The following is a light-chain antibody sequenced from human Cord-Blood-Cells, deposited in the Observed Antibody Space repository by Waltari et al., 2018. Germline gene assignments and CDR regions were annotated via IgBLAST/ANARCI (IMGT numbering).Light chain of an antibody. CDR1: QDISNY. Sequence: DIHMTKSPSSLSASVGDRATLTCRASQDISNYLAWYQQKPGKVPKLLIYAASTLQSGVPSRFSGSGSGTDFTLTISSLQPEDVATYYCQKYNSALWTFGQGTKVEIK. CDR2: AAS. CDR3: QKYNSALWT. J-gene: IGKJ1*01. V-gene: IGKV1-27*01.